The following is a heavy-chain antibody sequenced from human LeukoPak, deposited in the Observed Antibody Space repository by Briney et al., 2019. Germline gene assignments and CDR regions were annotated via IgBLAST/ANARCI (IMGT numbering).Heavy chain of an antibody. CDR1: GFTFSDYY. D-gene: IGHD3-22*01. CDR3: ARDMDYYDSSGYYLFDY. CDR2: ISSSGSTI. J-gene: IGHJ4*02. V-gene: IGHV3-11*04. Sequence: GGSLRLSCAASGFTFSDYYMSWIRQAPGKGLEWVSYISSSGSTIYYADSVKGRFTISRDNAKNSLYLQMNSLRAEDTAVYYCARDMDYYDSSGYYLFDYWGQGTLVTVSS.